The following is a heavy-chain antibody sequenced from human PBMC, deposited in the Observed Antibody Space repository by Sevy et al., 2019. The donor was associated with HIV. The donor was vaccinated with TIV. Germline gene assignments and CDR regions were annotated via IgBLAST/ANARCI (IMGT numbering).Heavy chain of an antibody. Sequence: GGSLRLSCAATGFTFSNYAMHWVRQSPGKGLEWVAIIWSDGAYQYHGDSVKGRFTISRDNSKNTLYLQMNNVRVEDTAVYYCARGGYYYDNAAYYALDSWGQGTLVTVSS. D-gene: IGHD3-22*01. J-gene: IGHJ4*02. V-gene: IGHV3-33*01. CDR3: ARGGYYYDNAAYYALDS. CDR2: IWSDGAYQ. CDR1: GFTFSNYA.